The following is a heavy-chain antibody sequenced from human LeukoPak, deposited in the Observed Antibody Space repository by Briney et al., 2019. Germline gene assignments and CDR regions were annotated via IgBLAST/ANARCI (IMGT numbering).Heavy chain of an antibody. V-gene: IGHV3-30*18. D-gene: IGHD2-8*01. CDR1: GFTFSSYG. CDR2: ISYDGSNK. J-gene: IGHJ4*02. CDR3: AKDEFTNGVCYFDY. Sequence: GGSLRLSCAASGFTFSSYGMPWVRQAPGKGLEWVAVISYDGSNKYYADSVKGRFTISRDNSKNTLYLQMNSLGAEDTAVYYCAKDEFTNGVCYFDYWGQGTLVTVSS.